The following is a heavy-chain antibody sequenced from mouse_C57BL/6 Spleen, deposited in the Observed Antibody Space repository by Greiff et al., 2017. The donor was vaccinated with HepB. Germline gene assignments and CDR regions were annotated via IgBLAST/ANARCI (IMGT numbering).Heavy chain of an antibody. CDR1: GYTFTSYW. D-gene: IGHD1-1*01. J-gene: IGHJ1*03. Sequence: QVQLQQPGTELVKPGASVKLSCKASGYTFTSYWMHWVQQRPGQGLEWIGNINPSNGGTNYNEKFKSKATLTVDKSSSTAYMQLSSLTAEDSAVYYCAREEEITTVVEGTGYFDVWGTGTTVTVSS. CDR3: AREEEITTVVEGTGYFDV. CDR2: INPSNGGT. V-gene: IGHV1-53*01.